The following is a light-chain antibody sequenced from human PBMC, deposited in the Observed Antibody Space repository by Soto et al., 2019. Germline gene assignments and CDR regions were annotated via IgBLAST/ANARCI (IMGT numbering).Light chain of an antibody. CDR2: GAS. V-gene: IGKV3-20*01. Sequence: EIVLTQSPGTLSLSPVERATLSCMASQSVSSSYLAWYQQKPGQAPRLLIYGASSRATGIPDRFSGSGSGTDFTLTISGLEPEDSAVYYCQQYGNSRGTFGQGTKV. J-gene: IGKJ1*01. CDR1: QSVSSSY. CDR3: QQYGNSRGT.